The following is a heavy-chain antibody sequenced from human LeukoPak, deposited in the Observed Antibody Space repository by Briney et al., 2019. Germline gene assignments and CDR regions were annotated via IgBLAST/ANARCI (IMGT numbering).Heavy chain of an antibody. Sequence: GRSLRLSCAASGFTFSSYWMSWVRQAPGKGLEWVANIKQDGSEKYYVDSVKGRFTISRDNAKNSLYLQMNSLRAEDTAVYYCARDPRLGSGYYSYFDYWGQGTLVTVSS. D-gene: IGHD3-22*01. J-gene: IGHJ4*02. CDR3: ARDPRLGSGYYSYFDY. CDR2: IKQDGSEK. CDR1: GFTFSSYW. V-gene: IGHV3-7*01.